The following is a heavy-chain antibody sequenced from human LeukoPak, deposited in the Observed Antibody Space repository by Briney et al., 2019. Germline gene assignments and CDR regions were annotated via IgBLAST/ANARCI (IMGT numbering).Heavy chain of an antibody. CDR2: IIPIFGTA. CDR1: GYTFTGYY. D-gene: IGHD3-10*01. Sequence: GASVKVSCKASGYTFTGYYMHWVRQAPGQGLEWMGGIIPIFGTANYAQKFQGRVTITADESTSTAYMELSSLRSEDTAVYYCETLGGDDAFDIWGQGTMVTVSS. V-gene: IGHV1-69*13. CDR3: ETLGGDDAFDI. J-gene: IGHJ3*02.